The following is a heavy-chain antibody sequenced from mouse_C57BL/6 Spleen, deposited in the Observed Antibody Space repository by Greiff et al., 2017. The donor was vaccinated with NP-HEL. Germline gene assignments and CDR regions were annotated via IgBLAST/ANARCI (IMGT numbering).Heavy chain of an antibody. D-gene: IGHD3-2*02. V-gene: IGHV1-50*01. Sequence: QVQLQQPGAELVKPGASVKLSCKASGYTFTSYWMQWVKQRPGQGLAWIGEIDPSDSYTNYNQKFKGKATLTVDTSSSTAYMQLSSLTSEDSAVYYCARKGAAQAPFDYWGQGTTLTVSS. J-gene: IGHJ2*01. CDR3: ARKGAAQAPFDY. CDR2: IDPSDSYT. CDR1: GYTFTSYW.